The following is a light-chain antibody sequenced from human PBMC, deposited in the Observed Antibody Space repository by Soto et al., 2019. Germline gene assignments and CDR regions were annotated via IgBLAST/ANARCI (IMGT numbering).Light chain of an antibody. Sequence: EIVLTQSPGTLSLSAGERATLSCRASQSVSSNYLAWYQQKPGQAPRLLIYGASSRATGIPDRFSGSGSGTDFTLTIRRLEPEDFAVYYCQQYGSSPQTFGQGTKVDIK. J-gene: IGKJ1*01. CDR1: QSVSSNY. CDR2: GAS. CDR3: QQYGSSPQT. V-gene: IGKV3-20*01.